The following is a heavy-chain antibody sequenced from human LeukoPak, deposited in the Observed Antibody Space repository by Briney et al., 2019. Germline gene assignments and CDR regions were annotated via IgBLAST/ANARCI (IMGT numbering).Heavy chain of an antibody. Sequence: GASVKVSCKATGYTFTSYDISWVRQATGQGLEWMGWMNPNSGNTGYAQKFQGRVTMTRNTSISTAYMELSSLRSEDTAVYYCARGFSPITIFVQYYMDVWGKGTTVTVSS. V-gene: IGHV1-8*01. J-gene: IGHJ6*03. CDR3: ARGFSPITIFVQYYMDV. CDR2: MNPNSGNT. D-gene: IGHD3-3*01. CDR1: GYTFTSYD.